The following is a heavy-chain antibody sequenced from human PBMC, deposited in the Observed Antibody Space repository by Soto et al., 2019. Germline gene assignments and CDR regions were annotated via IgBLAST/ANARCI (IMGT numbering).Heavy chain of an antibody. J-gene: IGHJ4*02. CDR3: AHSRGGPGSPFAY. CDR1: GFSLSTYGVG. D-gene: IGHD3-10*01. CDR2: IYWDDDK. Sequence: QITLEESGPTLVKPTQTLMLTCTFSGFSLSTYGVGLGWTRQPPGKTLEWLTLIYWDDDKRYSPSLRNRLTIPKDTSKNQLVPTPTNMDPVDTATYYWAHSRGGPGSPFAYWGQGTLVTVSS. V-gene: IGHV2-5*02.